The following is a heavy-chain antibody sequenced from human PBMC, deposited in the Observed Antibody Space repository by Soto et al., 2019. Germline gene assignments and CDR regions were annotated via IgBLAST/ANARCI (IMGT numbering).Heavy chain of an antibody. J-gene: IGHJ4*02. V-gene: IGHV1-46*01. Sequence: QVQLVQSGAEVKKPGASVKVSCKASGYSLTSYYMHWVRQAPGQGLEWVGITNPSDGSTNYAQKFQGRVSMTSDTSTSTVYMEMRSLRSEDTAMYYCARSYVTSRPIDFWGQGTLVTVSS. D-gene: IGHD3-10*02. CDR2: TNPSDGST. CDR3: ARSYVTSRPIDF. CDR1: GYSLTSYY.